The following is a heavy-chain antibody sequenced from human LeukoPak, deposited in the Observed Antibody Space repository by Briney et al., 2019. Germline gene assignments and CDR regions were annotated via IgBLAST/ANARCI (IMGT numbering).Heavy chain of an antibody. Sequence: PGGSLRLSCAASGFTFSSYSMNWVRQAPGKGLEWGSSISSSSTYIYYADSVKGRFTISRDNAKNSLYLQMNSLRAEDTAVYYCANKKGNDFWTGYYAFDFWGQGTLVTVPS. J-gene: IGHJ4*02. CDR2: ISSSSTYI. CDR3: ANKKGNDFWTGYYAFDF. V-gene: IGHV3-21*01. D-gene: IGHD3/OR15-3a*01. CDR1: GFTFSSYS.